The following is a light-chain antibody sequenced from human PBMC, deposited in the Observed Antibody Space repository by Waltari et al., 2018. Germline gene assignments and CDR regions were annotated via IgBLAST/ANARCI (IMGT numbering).Light chain of an antibody. CDR2: DAS. CDR3: QQRSDWPRTFA. J-gene: IGKJ3*01. V-gene: IGKV3-11*01. CDR1: QSLGTS. Sequence: ESLLTQSPATLSLSPGERATLSCRARQSLGTSLVWYQQKPGQAPRLLLYDASNRASGIPRRFSGRGSWTNVTPTISSLEPEDFAIYYCQQRSDWPRTFAFGPGTRVDLK.